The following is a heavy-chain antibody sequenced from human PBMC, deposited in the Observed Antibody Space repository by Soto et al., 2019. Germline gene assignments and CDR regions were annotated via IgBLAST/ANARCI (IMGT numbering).Heavy chain of an antibody. V-gene: IGHV6-1*01. J-gene: IGHJ6*02. CDR3: ARVGAVTVNYYYGMDV. Sequence: SQTLSLTCAISGDSVSSNSAAWNWIRQSPSRGLEWLGRTYYRSKWYNDYAVSVKSRITINPDTSKNQFSLQLNSVTPEDTAVYYCARVGAVTVNYYYGMDVWGQGTTVTVSS. CDR1: GDSVSSNSAA. CDR2: TYYRSKWYN. D-gene: IGHD6-19*01.